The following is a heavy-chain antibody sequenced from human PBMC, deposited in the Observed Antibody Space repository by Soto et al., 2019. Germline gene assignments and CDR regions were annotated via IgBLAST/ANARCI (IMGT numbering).Heavy chain of an antibody. V-gene: IGHV4-61*01. D-gene: IGHD5-12*01. J-gene: IGHJ6*02. CDR1: GGSVSGGSYQ. CDR2: VHFSGGT. CDR3: ARDNMATFDYHYYGMDV. Sequence: QVQLQESGPGLAKPSETLSLTCSVSGGSVSGGSYQWTWIRQPPGKGLEWIGYVHFSGGTNYNPSLESRVTISIDTSRDQFSLKLTSLTAADTAVYFCARDNMATFDYHYYGMDVWGQGTTVTVSS.